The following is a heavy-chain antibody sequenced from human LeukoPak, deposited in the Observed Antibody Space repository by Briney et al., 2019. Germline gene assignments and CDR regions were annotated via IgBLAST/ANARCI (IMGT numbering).Heavy chain of an antibody. D-gene: IGHD1-26*01. CDR1: GGSISSYY. J-gene: IGHJ3*02. CDR3: AREEWESSGAFDI. CDR2: IYYSGST. V-gene: IGHV4-59*01. Sequence: PSETLSLTCTVSGGSISSYYWSRIRQPPGKGLEWIGYIYYSGSTNYNPSLKSRVTISVDTSKNQFSLKLSSVTAADTAVYYCAREEWESSGAFDIWGQGTMVTVSS.